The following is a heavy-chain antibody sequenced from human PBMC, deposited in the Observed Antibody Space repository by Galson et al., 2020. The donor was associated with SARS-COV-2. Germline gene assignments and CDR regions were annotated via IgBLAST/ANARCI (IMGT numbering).Heavy chain of an antibody. CDR1: GFSLNIDGIG. CDR2: IYWRDAE. J-gene: IGHJ4*02. V-gene: IGHV2-5*01. D-gene: IGHD1-1*01. Sequence: SGPTLVKPTQTLTLTCTFSGFSLNIDGIGVGWVRQPPGKALEWLAMIYWRDAEIYSPSLKTRLTITKDTSKNQVDLTMTNMDPMDTATYYCAHAQKWKFDYWGQGILVTVSS. CDR3: AHAQKWKFDY.